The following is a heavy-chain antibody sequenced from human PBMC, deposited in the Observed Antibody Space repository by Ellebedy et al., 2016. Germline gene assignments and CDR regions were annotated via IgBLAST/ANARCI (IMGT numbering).Heavy chain of an antibody. CDR1: GYTFTNYY. D-gene: IGHD3-16*02. Sequence: ASVKVSCKASGYTFTNYYMHWVRQAPGQGLEWMGWINPTTGATKYAQKFQGRVSMTSDTSISTAHMELSSLRSDDTAVYYCAKDRSFYFDYWGQGTLVTVSS. V-gene: IGHV1-2*02. CDR2: INPTTGAT. CDR3: AKDRSFYFDY. J-gene: IGHJ4*02.